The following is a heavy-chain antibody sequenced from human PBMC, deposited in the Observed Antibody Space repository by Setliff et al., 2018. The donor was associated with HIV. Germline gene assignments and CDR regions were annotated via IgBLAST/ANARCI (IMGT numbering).Heavy chain of an antibody. V-gene: IGHV1-45*02. D-gene: IGHD5-12*01. CDR2: ITPYNANT. J-gene: IGHJ3*02. Sequence: SVKVSCKASGYPFTYRYLHWVRQAPGQALEWMGWITPYNANTNYAQKFQDRVTTTSDRSMSTAYMDLSSLRSEDTAMYYCASGRGDGYNYFAFDIWGQGTVVTVSS. CDR3: ASGRGDGYNYFAFDI. CDR1: GYPFTYRY.